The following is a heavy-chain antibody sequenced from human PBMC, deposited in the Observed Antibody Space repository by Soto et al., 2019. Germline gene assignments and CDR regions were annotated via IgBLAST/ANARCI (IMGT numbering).Heavy chain of an antibody. CDR2: ISGSGDNI. Sequence: EVHLLDSGGGLVQPGGSLRLSCAASGFTFSNYVMSWVRQAPGKGLEWVSSISGSGDNIYYADSVKGRFTISRDNSKNTLFLQMNSLRGEDTAVYYCAKLTLVLALGFAYWGQGTLVTVSS. D-gene: IGHD3-10*01. CDR1: GFTFSNYV. CDR3: AKLTLVLALGFAY. V-gene: IGHV3-23*01. J-gene: IGHJ4*02.